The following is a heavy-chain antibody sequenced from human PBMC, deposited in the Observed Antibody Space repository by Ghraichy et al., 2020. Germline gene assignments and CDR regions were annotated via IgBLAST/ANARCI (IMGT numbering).Heavy chain of an antibody. CDR2: MGPNSGNT. J-gene: IGHJ6*02. CDR3: VRKNDFWKNNQYYYYGMDV. D-gene: IGHD3-16*01. Sequence: ASVKVSCKASGYTFTTYEINWVRQAAGQGLEWMGWMGPNSGNTAYAQKFKGRVTMTRDISKNTAYMELSSLRPDDTAVYYCVRKNDFWKNNQYYYYGMDVWGQGTTVTVSS. CDR1: GYTFTTYE. V-gene: IGHV1-8*01.